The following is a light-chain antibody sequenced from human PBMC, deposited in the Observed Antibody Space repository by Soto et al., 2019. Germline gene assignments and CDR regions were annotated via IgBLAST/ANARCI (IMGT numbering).Light chain of an antibody. J-gene: IGKJ5*01. CDR1: QSITTH. Sequence: IVLTQSPGTLSLSSGDRATLSCRASQSITTHSAWYQQRPGQAPRLLIYHSSTRATGVPTRFSGSGSGTDFTLTINSLQSEDFAVYYCQQYNNWPITFGQGTRLEIK. CDR3: QQYNNWPIT. V-gene: IGKV3-15*01. CDR2: HSS.